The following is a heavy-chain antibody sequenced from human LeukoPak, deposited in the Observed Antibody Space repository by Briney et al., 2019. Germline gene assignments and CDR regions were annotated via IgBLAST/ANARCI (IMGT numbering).Heavy chain of an antibody. CDR3: AREYSSSSGKALDY. J-gene: IGHJ4*02. CDR1: SGSLGSYY. D-gene: IGHD6-6*01. Sequence: SETLSLTCTVSSGSLGSYYWNWLRQPAGKGLEWIGHIYTSGSTNYNPSLKSRVTLSVGTSQNHFSLKLNSVTAADTAFYYCAREYSSSSGKALDYWGQGTLVTVSS. V-gene: IGHV4-4*07. CDR2: IYTSGST.